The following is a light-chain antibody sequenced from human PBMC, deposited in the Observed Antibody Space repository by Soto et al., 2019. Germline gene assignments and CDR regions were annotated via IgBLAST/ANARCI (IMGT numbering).Light chain of an antibody. CDR1: SSDVGSYNL. V-gene: IGLV2-23*01. Sequence: QSVLTQPASVSGSPGQSITISCTGTSSDVGSYNLVSWYQQHPGKAPKLMIYEGSKRPSGVSNRFSGSKSGNTASLTISGLQAEDAADYYCCSYAGSSTLVVFGGGTKVTVL. CDR3: CSYAGSSTLVV. J-gene: IGLJ2*01. CDR2: EGS.